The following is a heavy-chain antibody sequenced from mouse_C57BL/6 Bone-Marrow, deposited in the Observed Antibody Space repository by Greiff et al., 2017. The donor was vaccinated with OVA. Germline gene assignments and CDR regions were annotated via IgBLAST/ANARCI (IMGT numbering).Heavy chain of an antibody. J-gene: IGHJ4*01. V-gene: IGHV10-1*01. CDR1: GFSFNTYA. D-gene: IGHD2-12*01. CDR2: IRSKSNNYAT. Sequence: EVKLMESGGGLVQPKGSLKLSCAASGFSFNTYAMNWVRQAPGKGLEWVARIRSKSNNYATYYADSVKDRFTISRDDSESMLYLQMNNLKTEDTAMYYCVDDFYAMDYWGQGTSVTVSS. CDR3: VDDFYAMDY.